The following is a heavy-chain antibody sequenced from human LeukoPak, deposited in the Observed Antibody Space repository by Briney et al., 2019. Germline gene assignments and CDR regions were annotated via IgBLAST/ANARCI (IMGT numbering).Heavy chain of an antibody. CDR1: GYTFTGYY. CDR2: INPNSGGT. J-gene: IGHJ5*02. Sequence: ASVRVSCKASGYTFTGYYMHWVRQAPGQGLEWMGWINPNSGGTNYAQKFQGRVTMTRDTSISTAYMELSRLRSDDTAVYYCARADLRYFDWLLAQYNWFDPWGQGTLVTVSS. CDR3: ARADLRYFDWLLAQYNWFDP. V-gene: IGHV1-2*02. D-gene: IGHD3-9*01.